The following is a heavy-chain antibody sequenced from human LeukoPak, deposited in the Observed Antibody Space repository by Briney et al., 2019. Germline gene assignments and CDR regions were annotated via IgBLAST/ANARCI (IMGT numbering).Heavy chain of an antibody. CDR1: GFTYSSYA. D-gene: IGHD6-13*01. J-gene: IGHJ5*02. V-gene: IGHV3-23*01. CDR3: AKDRDGSSWYNWFDP. Sequence: GGSLRLSCAASGFTYSSYAMSWVRQAPGKGLEWVSAISGSGGSTCYADSVKGRFTISRDNSKNTLYLQMNSLRAEDTAVYYCAKDRDGSSWYNWFDPWGQGTLVTVSS. CDR2: ISGSGGST.